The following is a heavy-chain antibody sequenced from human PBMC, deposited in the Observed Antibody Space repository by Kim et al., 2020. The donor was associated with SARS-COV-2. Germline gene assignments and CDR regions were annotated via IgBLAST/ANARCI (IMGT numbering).Heavy chain of an antibody. CDR1: GFTFDTYA. D-gene: IGHD2-21*01. CDR3: AKMVIMDGYNYFYYYAMDV. J-gene: IGHJ6*02. Sequence: GGSLRLSCVASGFTFDTYAMSWVRRAPGKGLEWASVISGGGLTKFYADSVRGRFTISRDNSKNTLYLQMNNLRDEETALYYCAKMVIMDGYNYFYYYAMDVWGQGTTVTVSS. CDR2: ISGGGLTK. V-gene: IGHV3-23*01.